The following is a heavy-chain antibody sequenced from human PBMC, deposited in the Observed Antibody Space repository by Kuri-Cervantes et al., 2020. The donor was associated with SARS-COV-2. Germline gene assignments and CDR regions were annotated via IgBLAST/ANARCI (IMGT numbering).Heavy chain of an antibody. CDR2: INPSGGST. J-gene: IGHJ4*02. CDR3: ARAEGQNYGSGSYLTYLPDY. Sequence: ASVKVSCKASGGTFSSYAISWVRQAPGQGLEWMGIINPSGGSTSYAQKFQGRVTMTRDTSTSTVYMELSSLRSEDTAVYYCARAEGQNYGSGSYLTYLPDYWGQGTLVTVSS. V-gene: IGHV1-46*01. CDR1: GGTFSSYA. D-gene: IGHD3-10*01.